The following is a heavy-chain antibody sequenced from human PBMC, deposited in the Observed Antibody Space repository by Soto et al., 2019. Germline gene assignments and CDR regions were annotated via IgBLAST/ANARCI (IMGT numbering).Heavy chain of an antibody. CDR1: GFTFSSYG. CDR2: IWYDGSNK. CDR3: AREAAFGGIYYGMDV. V-gene: IGHV3-33*01. D-gene: IGHD3-10*01. J-gene: IGHJ6*02. Sequence: LRLSCAASGFTFSSYGMHWVRQAPGKGLEWVAVIWYDGSNKYYADSVKGRFTISRDNSKNRLYLQMNSLRAEDTAVYYCAREAAFGGIYYGMDVWGQGTTVTVSS.